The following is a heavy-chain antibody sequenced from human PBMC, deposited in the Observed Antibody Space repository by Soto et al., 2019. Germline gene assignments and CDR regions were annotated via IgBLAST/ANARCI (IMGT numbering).Heavy chain of an antibody. CDR3: ARAGAGAGY. J-gene: IGHJ4*02. D-gene: IGHD3-10*01. Sequence: EVQLVESGGGLVQPGGSLRLSCAASGFTFSSYSMNWVRQAPGKGLEWISYISYSSSRIQYADSVKGRFTISRDNAKNSLYLQMSSLRDEDTAVYYCARAGAGAGYWGQGTLVTVAS. CDR1: GFTFSSYS. V-gene: IGHV3-48*02. CDR2: ISYSSSRI.